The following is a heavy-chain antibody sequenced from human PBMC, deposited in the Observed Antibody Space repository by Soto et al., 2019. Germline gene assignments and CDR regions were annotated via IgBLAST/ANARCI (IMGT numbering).Heavy chain of an antibody. CDR2: MYNTGST. Sequence: SETLSLTCTVSGGSISGYYWSWIRQPPGKGLEWIGYMYNTGSTVYNPSFKSRVTISVDTSKNQFSLKLNSVTAADTAVYYCARDLWGYCGTDCYPMDVCGQGTTVTVSS. J-gene: IGHJ6*02. D-gene: IGHD2-21*02. CDR3: ARDLWGYCGTDCYPMDV. CDR1: GGSISGYY. V-gene: IGHV4-59*01.